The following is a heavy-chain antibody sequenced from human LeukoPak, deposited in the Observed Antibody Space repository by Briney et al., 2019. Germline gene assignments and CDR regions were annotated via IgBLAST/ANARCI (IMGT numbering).Heavy chain of an antibody. V-gene: IGHV1-8*03. CDR3: ARGHAADY. CDR2: MNPNSGNT. Sequence: ASVKVSCKASGYSFTTYSISWVRQATGQGLEWMGWMNPNSGNTGYAQKFQGRVTITRNTSISTAYMELSSLRSEDTAVYYCARGHAADYWGQGTLVTVSS. J-gene: IGHJ4*02. CDR1: GYSFTTYS.